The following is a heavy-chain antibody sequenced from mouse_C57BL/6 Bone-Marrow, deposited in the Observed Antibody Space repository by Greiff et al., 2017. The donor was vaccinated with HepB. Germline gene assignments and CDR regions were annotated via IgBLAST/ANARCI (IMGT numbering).Heavy chain of an antibody. D-gene: IGHD3-2*02. J-gene: IGHJ2*01. Sequence: QVQLQQSGAELVRPGASVKLSCKASGYTFTDYYINWVKQRPGQGLEWIARIYPGSGNTYYNEKFKGKATLTAEKSSSTAYMQLSSLTSEDSAVYFCARCQLRLPFDYWGQGTTLTVSS. CDR2: IYPGSGNT. CDR3: ARCQLRLPFDY. CDR1: GYTFTDYY. V-gene: IGHV1-76*01.